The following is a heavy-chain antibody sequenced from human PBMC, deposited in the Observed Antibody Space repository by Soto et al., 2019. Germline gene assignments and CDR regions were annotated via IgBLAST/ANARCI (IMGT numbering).Heavy chain of an antibody. CDR1: GGSISSYY. Sequence: SETLSLTCTVSGGSISSYYWSWIRQPPGKGLEWIGYIYYSGSTNYNPSLKSRVTISVDTSKNQFSLKLSSVTAADTAVYYCAGMFGLSAFDIWGQGTMVTVSS. CDR2: IYYSGST. D-gene: IGHD3-10*02. CDR3: AGMFGLSAFDI. V-gene: IGHV4-59*01. J-gene: IGHJ3*02.